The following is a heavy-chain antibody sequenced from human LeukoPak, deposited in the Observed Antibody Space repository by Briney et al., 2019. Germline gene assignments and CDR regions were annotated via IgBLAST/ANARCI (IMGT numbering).Heavy chain of an antibody. CDR3: ASHDYGDHVEDY. J-gene: IGHJ4*02. D-gene: IGHD4-17*01. Sequence: PGGSLRLSCAASGFTFSSYEMNWVRQAPGKGLEWVSYISSSGSTIYYADSVKGRFTISRDNAKNSLYLQMNSLRAEDTAVYYCASHDYGDHVEDYWGQGTLVTVSS. CDR2: ISSSGSTI. V-gene: IGHV3-48*03. CDR1: GFTFSSYE.